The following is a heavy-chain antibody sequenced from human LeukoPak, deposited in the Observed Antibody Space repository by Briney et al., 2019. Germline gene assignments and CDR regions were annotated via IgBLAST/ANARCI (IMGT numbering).Heavy chain of an antibody. Sequence: PGGSLRLSCAASGFTFSSYGMHWVRQAPGKGLEWVAFIRYDGSNKYYADSVKGRFTISRDNSKNTLYLQMNSLRAEDTAVYYCARAPPSIAVAGTAQLGGYWGQGTLVTVSS. CDR1: GFTFSSYG. D-gene: IGHD6-19*01. V-gene: IGHV3-30*02. J-gene: IGHJ4*02. CDR2: IRYDGSNK. CDR3: ARAPPSIAVAGTAQLGGY.